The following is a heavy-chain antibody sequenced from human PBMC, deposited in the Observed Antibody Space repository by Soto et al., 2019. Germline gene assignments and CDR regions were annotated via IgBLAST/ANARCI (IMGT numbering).Heavy chain of an antibody. D-gene: IGHD1-26*01. V-gene: IGHV4-59*01. CDR2: IFYSGST. CDR1: GGSISSYY. Sequence: SETLSLTCTVSGGSISSYYWSWIRQPPGKGLEWIGYIFYSGSTNYNPSLKSRVTISVDTSKNQFSLKLSSVTAADTAVYYCARLGGSYAVPHFDYWGQGTLITVSS. CDR3: ARLGGSYAVPHFDY. J-gene: IGHJ4*02.